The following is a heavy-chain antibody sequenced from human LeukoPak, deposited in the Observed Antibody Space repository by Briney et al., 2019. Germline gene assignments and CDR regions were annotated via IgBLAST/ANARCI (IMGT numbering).Heavy chain of an antibody. CDR1: GGTFSSYA. CDR3: ARAYFDGMDV. V-gene: IGHV1-69*04. J-gene: IGHJ6*02. Sequence: GASVEVSYKASGGTFSSYAISWVRQAPGQGLEWMGRIIPIFDIANYAQKFQGRVTITADKSTSTAYMELSSLRSEDTAVYYCARAYFDGMDVWGQGTTVTVSS. CDR2: IIPIFDIA.